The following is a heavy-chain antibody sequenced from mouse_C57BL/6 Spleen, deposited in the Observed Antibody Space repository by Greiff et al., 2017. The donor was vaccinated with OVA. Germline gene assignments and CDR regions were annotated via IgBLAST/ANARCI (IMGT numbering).Heavy chain of an antibody. CDR3: ARAYYDYDVRFAY. CDR2: ISDGGSYT. D-gene: IGHD2-4*01. Sequence: DVMLVESGGGLVKPGGSLKLSCAASGFTFSSYAMSWVRQTPEKRLEWVATISDGGSYTYYPDNVKGRFTISRDNAKNNLYLQMSHLKSEDTAMYYCARAYYDYDVRFAYWGQGTLVTVSA. V-gene: IGHV5-4*03. J-gene: IGHJ3*01. CDR1: GFTFSSYA.